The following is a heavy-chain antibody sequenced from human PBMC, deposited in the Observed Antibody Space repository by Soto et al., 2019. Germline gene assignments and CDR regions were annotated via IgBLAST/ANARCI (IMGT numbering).Heavy chain of an antibody. CDR1: GFTFGDYY. CDR3: ATVGDAAAGVDY. V-gene: IGHV3-11*06. D-gene: IGHD6-13*01. CDR2: ISSSSSYT. J-gene: IGHJ4*02. Sequence: GRSLRLSCAASGFTFGDYYMSWIRQAPGKGLEWVSYISSSSSYTNYADSVKGRFTISRDNAKNSLYLQMNSLRAEDTAVYYCATVGDAAAGVDYWGQGPLVTVS.